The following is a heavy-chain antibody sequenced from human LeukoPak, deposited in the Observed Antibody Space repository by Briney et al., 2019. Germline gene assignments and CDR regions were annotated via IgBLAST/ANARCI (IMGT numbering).Heavy chain of an antibody. D-gene: IGHD3/OR15-3a*01. CDR1: GFTLRDYY. V-gene: IGHV3-53*01. CDR3: ASDRGNTFGRYFDY. J-gene: IGHJ4*02. Sequence: GGSLRLSRAAPGFTLRDYYMSWIRPAPGKGVEWVSVIYNDDDTYYADSVKGRFTISRDISRNTVYLQMNSLRAEDTALYYCASDRGNTFGRYFDYWGQGTLVTVSS. CDR2: IYNDDDT.